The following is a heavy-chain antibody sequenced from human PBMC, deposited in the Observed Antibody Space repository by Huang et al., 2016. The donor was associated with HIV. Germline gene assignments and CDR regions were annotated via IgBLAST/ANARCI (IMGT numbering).Heavy chain of an antibody. V-gene: IGHV3-30*04. CDR1: GFTFRGYA. CDR3: ARDVLVSNYYYDSSGYYLGDAFDI. D-gene: IGHD3-22*01. CDR2: RSEYGSNK. J-gene: IGHJ3*02. Sequence: QVQLVESGGGVAQPVRSLRLSCAASGFTFRGYAMHWVRQAQGKGRGGVACRSEYGSNKDDADSVKGRLTIYRDNAKNTRYLQMNSLRAEDTAVYYCARDVLVSNYYYDSSGYYLGDAFDIWGQGTMVTVSS.